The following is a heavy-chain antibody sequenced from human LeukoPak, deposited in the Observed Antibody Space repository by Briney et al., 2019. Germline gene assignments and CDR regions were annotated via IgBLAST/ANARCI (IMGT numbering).Heavy chain of an antibody. Sequence: PGGSLRLSCAASGFAFSNAWMSWVRQAPGKGLEWVGRIKSKTDGGTTDYAAPVKGRFTISRDDSKNTLYLQMNSLKTEDTAVYYCTTYTVATGTFDYWGQGTLVTVSS. D-gene: IGHD4-23*01. J-gene: IGHJ4*02. CDR3: TTYTVATGTFDY. CDR2: IKSKTDGGTT. V-gene: IGHV3-15*01. CDR1: GFAFSNAW.